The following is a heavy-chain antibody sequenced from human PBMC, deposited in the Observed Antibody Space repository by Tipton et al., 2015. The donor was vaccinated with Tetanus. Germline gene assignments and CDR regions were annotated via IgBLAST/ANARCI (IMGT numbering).Heavy chain of an antibody. CDR3: ARTADNWFDP. CDR1: RGSINSGTFY. Sequence: TLSLTCTVSRGSINSGTFYWDWIRQPPGKGLECIGNIYYNGNTLENPSLKGRVTLSLDKSKNQFSLNLTSVIAADTAVYYCARTADNWFDPWGQGILVTVSS. CDR2: IYYNGNT. D-gene: IGHD2-21*02. V-gene: IGHV4-39*01. J-gene: IGHJ5*02.